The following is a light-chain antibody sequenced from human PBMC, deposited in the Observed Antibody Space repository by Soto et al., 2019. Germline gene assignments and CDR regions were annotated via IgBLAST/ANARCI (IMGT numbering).Light chain of an antibody. CDR2: GAS. CDR1: QSVSRNY. V-gene: IGKV3-20*01. CDR3: HQYGSAPYT. Sequence: EIVLTQSPGTLSLSPGERATLSCRASQSVSRNYLAWYQQKPGQAPRLLIYGASSRATGIPDRFSGSGSGTDCTLTISRLEPEDFAVYDCHQYGSAPYTFGQGTKREIK. J-gene: IGKJ2*01.